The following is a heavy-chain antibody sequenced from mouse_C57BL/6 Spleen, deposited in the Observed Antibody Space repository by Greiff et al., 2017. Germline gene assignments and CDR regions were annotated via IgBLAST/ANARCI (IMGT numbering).Heavy chain of an antibody. CDR3: ESGSNYGAWFAY. V-gene: IGHV5-15*01. Sequence: EVQVVESGGGLVQPGGSLKLSCAASGFTFSDYGMAWVRQAPGKGPEWVAFISNLAYSIYYADTVTGRFTISRENAKNTLYLEMISLSSEDTAVYYCESGSNYGAWFAYWGQGTLVTVSA. J-gene: IGHJ3*01. D-gene: IGHD2-5*01. CDR2: ISNLAYSI. CDR1: GFTFSDYG.